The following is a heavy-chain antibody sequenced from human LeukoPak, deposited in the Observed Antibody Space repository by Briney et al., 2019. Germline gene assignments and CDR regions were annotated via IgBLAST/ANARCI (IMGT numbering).Heavy chain of an antibody. D-gene: IGHD5-24*01. J-gene: IGHJ4*02. CDR2: ISSSSSYT. CDR3: ARERDGQRGDFDY. V-gene: IGHV3-11*05. Sequence: GGSLRLSCEASGFTFSDYYMSWIRQAPGKGLEWVSYISSSSSYTNYADSVKGRFTISRDNAKNSLYLQMNSLRAEDTAVYYCARERDGQRGDFDYWGQGTLVTVSS. CDR1: GFTFSDYY.